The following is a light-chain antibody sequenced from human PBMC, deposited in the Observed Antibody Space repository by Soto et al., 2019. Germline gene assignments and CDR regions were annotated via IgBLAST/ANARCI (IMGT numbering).Light chain of an antibody. CDR1: SSDVGGYNY. CDR3: SSYAGSNNL. V-gene: IGLV2-8*01. Sequence: QYALTQPPSASGSRGQSVTISCTGTSSDVGGYNYVSWYQQHPGKAPKLMIYEVTKRPSGVPDRFSGSKSGNTASLTVPGLQAEDEADYYCSSYAGSNNLFGGGTKLTVL. CDR2: EVT. J-gene: IGLJ2*01.